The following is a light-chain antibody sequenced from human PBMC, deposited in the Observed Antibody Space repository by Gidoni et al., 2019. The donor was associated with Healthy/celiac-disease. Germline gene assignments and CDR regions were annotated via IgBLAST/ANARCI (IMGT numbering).Light chain of an antibody. J-gene: IGLJ3*02. Sequence: SSELTQDPAVSVALGQTVRITCQGDSLRSYDASWYQQKPGQAPVLVIYGKNHRPSGIPDRFSGSSSGNTASLTITGAQAEDEADYYCNSRDSSGNHWVFGGGTKLTVL. CDR2: GKN. CDR3: NSRDSSGNHWV. CDR1: SLRSYD. V-gene: IGLV3-19*01.